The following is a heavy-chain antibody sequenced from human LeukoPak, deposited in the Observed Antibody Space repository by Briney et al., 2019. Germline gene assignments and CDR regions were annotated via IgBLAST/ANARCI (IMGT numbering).Heavy chain of an antibody. CDR1: GFTFSSYS. D-gene: IGHD3-22*01. CDR2: ISSSSSTI. CDR3: ARGAMIVVVRGLGAFDI. V-gene: IGHV3-48*01. Sequence: PGGSLRLSCAASGFTFSSYSMNWVRQAPGKGLEWVSYISSSSSTIYYADSVKGRFTISRDNAKNSLYLQMNSLRAEDTAVYYCARGAMIVVVRGLGAFDIWGQGTMVTVSS. J-gene: IGHJ3*02.